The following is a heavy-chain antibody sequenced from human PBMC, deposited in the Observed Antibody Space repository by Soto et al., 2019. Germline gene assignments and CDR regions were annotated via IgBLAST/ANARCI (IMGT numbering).Heavy chain of an antibody. Sequence: ASVKVSCKASGYTFTSYYIHWVRQAPGQGLEWMGWISAYNGNTNYAQKLQGRVTMTTDTSTSTAYMELRSLRSDDTAVYYCARDLYSSSWYHYYYGMDVWGQGTTVTSP. V-gene: IGHV1-18*04. D-gene: IGHD6-13*01. CDR1: GYTFTSYY. CDR2: ISAYNGNT. CDR3: ARDLYSSSWYHYYYGMDV. J-gene: IGHJ6*02.